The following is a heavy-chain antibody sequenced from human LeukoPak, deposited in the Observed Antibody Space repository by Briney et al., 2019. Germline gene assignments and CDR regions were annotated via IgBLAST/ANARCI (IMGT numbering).Heavy chain of an antibody. CDR1: GGSISSSSYY. CDR3: ARGGELTVTTFDY. CDR2: IYYSGST. D-gene: IGHD4-17*01. Sequence: PSETLSLTCTVSGGSISSSSYYWGWIRQPPGKGLEWIGSIYYSGSTYYNPSLKSRVTISVDTSKNQFSLKLSSVTAADTAVYYCARGGELTVTTFDYWGQGTLVTVSS. V-gene: IGHV4-39*01. J-gene: IGHJ4*02.